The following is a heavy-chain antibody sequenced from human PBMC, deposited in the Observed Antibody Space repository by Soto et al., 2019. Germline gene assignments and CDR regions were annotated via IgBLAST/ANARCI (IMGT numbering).Heavy chain of an antibody. Sequence: SETLSLTCAVYGGSFSGYYWSWIRQPPGKGLEWIGEINHSGSTNYNPSLKSRVTISVDTSKNQFSLKLSSVTAADTAVYYCARGMVRGANYYYYYMDVWGKGTTVTVSS. V-gene: IGHV4-34*01. CDR2: INHSGST. J-gene: IGHJ6*03. D-gene: IGHD3-10*01. CDR3: ARGMVRGANYYYYYMDV. CDR1: GGSFSGYY.